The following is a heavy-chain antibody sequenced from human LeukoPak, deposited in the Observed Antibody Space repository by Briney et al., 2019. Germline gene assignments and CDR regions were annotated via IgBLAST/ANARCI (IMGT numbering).Heavy chain of an antibody. CDR2: ISSGSSTI. V-gene: IGHV3-48*04. J-gene: IGHJ4*02. CDR3: ARDQGAFDY. Sequence: GGSLRLSCAASGYTFSRYNMNWVRQAPGKGLEWTSYISSGSSTIYYADSVKGRFTISRDDAKNSLYLQMNSLRAEDTAVYYCARDQGAFDYWAREPWSPSPQ. CDR1: GYTFSRYN.